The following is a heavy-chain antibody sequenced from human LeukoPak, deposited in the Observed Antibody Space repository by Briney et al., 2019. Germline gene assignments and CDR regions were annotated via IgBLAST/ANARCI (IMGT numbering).Heavy chain of an antibody. V-gene: IGHV3-30-3*01. CDR3: AHYKGRLSSGYKDY. Sequence: GGSLRLSCAASGFTFSSYAMHWVRQAPGKGLEWVAVISYDGSDKHYADSVKGRFTISRDNSKNTLYLQMNSLRAEDTAVYYCAHYKGRLSSGYKDYWGQGTLVTVSS. CDR2: ISYDGSDK. CDR1: GFTFSSYA. J-gene: IGHJ4*02. D-gene: IGHD3-22*01.